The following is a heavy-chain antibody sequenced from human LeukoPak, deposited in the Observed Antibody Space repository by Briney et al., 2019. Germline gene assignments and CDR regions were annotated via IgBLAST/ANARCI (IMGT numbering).Heavy chain of an antibody. CDR3: ARIYCSSTSCSFYYYYMDV. V-gene: IGHV3-48*04. D-gene: IGHD2-2*01. CDR1: GSTFSSYS. CDR2: ISSSGSTI. Sequence: GGSLRLSCEASGSTFSSYSMSWIRQAPGKGLEWVSYISSSGSTIYYADSVKGRFTISRDNAKNSLYLQMNSLRAEDTAVYYCARIYCSSTSCSFYYYYMDVWGKGTTVTVSS. J-gene: IGHJ6*03.